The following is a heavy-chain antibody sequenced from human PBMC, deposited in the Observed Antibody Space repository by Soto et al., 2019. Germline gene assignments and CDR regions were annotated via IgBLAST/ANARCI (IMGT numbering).Heavy chain of an antibody. J-gene: IGHJ2*01. D-gene: IGHD2-15*01. CDR3: ARGLARECSGGSCYSRNYWYFDL. CDR2: IYYSGST. Sequence: SETLSLTCTVSGGSISSGDYYWSWIRQPPGKGLEWIGYIYYSGSTYYNPSLKSRVTISVDTSKNQFSLKLSSVTAADTAVYYCARGLARECSGGSCYSRNYWYFDLWGRGTLVTVSS. CDR1: GGSISSGDYY. V-gene: IGHV4-30-4*01.